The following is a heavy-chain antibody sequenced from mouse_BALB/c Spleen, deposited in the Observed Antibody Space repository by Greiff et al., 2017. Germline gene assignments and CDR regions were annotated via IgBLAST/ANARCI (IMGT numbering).Heavy chain of an antibody. CDR3: ARIYYDYRYWYFDV. V-gene: IGHV2-9*02. CDR2: IWAGGST. J-gene: IGHJ1*01. D-gene: IGHD2-4*01. CDR1: GFSLTSYG. Sequence: VKLEESGPGLVAPSQSLSITCTVSGFSLTSYGVHWVRQPPGKGLEWLGVIWAGGSTNYNSALMSRLSISKDNSKSQVFLKMNSLQTDDTAMYYCARIYYDYRYWYFDVWGAGTTVTVSS.